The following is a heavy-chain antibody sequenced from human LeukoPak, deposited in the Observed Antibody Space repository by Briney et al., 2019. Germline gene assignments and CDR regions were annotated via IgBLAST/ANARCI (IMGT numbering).Heavy chain of an antibody. D-gene: IGHD2-2*01. V-gene: IGHV3-30*02. CDR1: GFTFSSYG. J-gene: IGHJ5*02. CDR2: IRYDGSKK. CDR3: ASIGYCSSTSCDNWFDR. Sequence: GGSLRLSCAASGFTFSSYGMHWVRQAPGKGLEWVAFIRYDGSKKYYADSVKGGFTISRDNSKNTLYLQMNSLRAEDTAVYYCASIGYCSSTSCDNWFDRWGQGTLVTVSS.